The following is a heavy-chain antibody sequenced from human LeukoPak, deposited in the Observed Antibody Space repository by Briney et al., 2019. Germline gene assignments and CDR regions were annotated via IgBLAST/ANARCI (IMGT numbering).Heavy chain of an antibody. Sequence: PGGSLRLSCTASGFKFSSFSMNWARQAPGKGLEWLSYISSTNSDIYYADSVKGRITISRDNAKNSLYLQMDSVRAEDTAIYYCARVIGSYGDSAYWGQGTLVTVSS. CDR3: ARVIGSYGDSAY. J-gene: IGHJ4*02. CDR1: GFKFSSFS. CDR2: ISSTNSDI. V-gene: IGHV3-21*05. D-gene: IGHD3-16*01.